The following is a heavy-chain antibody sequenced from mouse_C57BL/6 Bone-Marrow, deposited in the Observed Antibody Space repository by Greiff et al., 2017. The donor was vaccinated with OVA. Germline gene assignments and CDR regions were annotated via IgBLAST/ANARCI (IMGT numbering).Heavy chain of an antibody. CDR3: ARGPLNGYYPGFAY. V-gene: IGHV1-80*01. CDR1: GYAFSSYW. J-gene: IGHJ3*01. Sequence: VKLMESGAELVKPGASVKISCKASGYAFSSYWMNWVKQRPGKGLEWIGQIYPGDGDTNYNGKFKGKATLTADKSSSTAYMQLSSLTSEDSAVYFCARGPLNGYYPGFAYWGQGTLVTVSA. D-gene: IGHD2-3*01. CDR2: IYPGDGDT.